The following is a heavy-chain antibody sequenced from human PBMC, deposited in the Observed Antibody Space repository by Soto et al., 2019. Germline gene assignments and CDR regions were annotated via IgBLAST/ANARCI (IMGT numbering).Heavy chain of an antibody. Sequence: PGGSLRLSCAASGFTFSTYWMSWVRQAPGKGLEWLANIKEDGSEKYYVDSLKGRFTISRDNAKNSLYVQMNSLRVEDTAVYYCARSVRSGSFPYYYYAMDVWGQGTTVTVSS. V-gene: IGHV3-7*01. CDR3: ARSVRSGSFPYYYYAMDV. CDR2: IKEDGSEK. CDR1: GFTFSTYW. D-gene: IGHD3-10*01. J-gene: IGHJ6*02.